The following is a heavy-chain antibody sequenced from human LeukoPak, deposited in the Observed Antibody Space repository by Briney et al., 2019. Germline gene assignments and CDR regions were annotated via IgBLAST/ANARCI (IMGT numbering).Heavy chain of an antibody. J-gene: IGHJ4*02. D-gene: IGHD6-19*01. CDR3: ARAVWYTSGWYEGLHYFEY. CDR2: IYHSGST. V-gene: IGHV4-4*02. CDR1: GGSISSSNW. Sequence: PSGTLSLTCAVSGGSISSSNWWSWIRQPPGKGLEWIGEIYHSGSTNYNPSLKSRVTISVDKSKTQFSLKLSSVTAADTAVYYCARAVWYTSGWYEGLHYFEYWGQGTLVTVSS.